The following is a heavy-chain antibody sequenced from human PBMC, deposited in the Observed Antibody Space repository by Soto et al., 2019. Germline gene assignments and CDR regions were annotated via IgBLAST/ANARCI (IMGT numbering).Heavy chain of an antibody. J-gene: IGHJ4*02. CDR2: INPNSGGT. Sequence: ASVKVSCKASGYTFSGFYMHWVRQAPGQGLEWMGWINPNSGGTKSAEKFQGRVTITRDTSISTAYMELSRLTSDDTAVYYCASAAVTGTAGLDFWGQGTQVTVSS. V-gene: IGHV1-2*02. CDR1: GYTFSGFY. D-gene: IGHD6-19*01. CDR3: ASAAVTGTAGLDF.